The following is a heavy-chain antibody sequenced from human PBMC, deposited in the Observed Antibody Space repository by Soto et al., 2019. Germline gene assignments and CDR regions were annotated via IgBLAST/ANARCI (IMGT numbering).Heavy chain of an antibody. V-gene: IGHV3-7*01. Sequence: EVQLVESGGGLVQPGGSLRLSCAASGFTFSSYWMSWVRQAPGKGLEWVANIKQDGSEKYYVDSVKGRFTISRDNAKNSLYLQMNSLRAEDTAVYYCARDPSPILWFGESRSYYMDVWGKGTTVTVSS. CDR2: IKQDGSEK. J-gene: IGHJ6*03. CDR1: GFTFSSYW. D-gene: IGHD3-10*01. CDR3: ARDPSPILWFGESRSYYMDV.